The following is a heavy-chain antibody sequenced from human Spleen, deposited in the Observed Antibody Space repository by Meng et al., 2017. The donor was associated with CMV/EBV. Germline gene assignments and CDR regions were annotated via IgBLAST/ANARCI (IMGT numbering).Heavy chain of an antibody. CDR1: GPGGSNRNYY. CDR3: ARSSHCNTFSCSLLRADYYYGVDV. Sequence: SETLSLTSAVYGPGGSNRNYYWNWIRQPPGKGLEWIGETNHDGTKSYNPSLKSRITISVDTSKNQFSLKLTSVTAADAAVYYCARSSHCNTFSCSLLRADYYYGVDVWGQGTTVTVSS. D-gene: IGHD2/OR15-2a*01. V-gene: IGHV4-34*01. J-gene: IGHJ6*02. CDR2: TNHDGTK.